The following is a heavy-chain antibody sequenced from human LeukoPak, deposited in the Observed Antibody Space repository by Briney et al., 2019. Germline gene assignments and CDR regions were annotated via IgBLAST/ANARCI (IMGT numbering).Heavy chain of an antibody. CDR1: GFIVSSSY. Sequence: GVSLRLSCAASGFIVSSSYMNWVRQAPGKGLEWVSVIYSGGTTFYAGSVKGRFTISRDDSKNALYLQMNSLRVEDTANYYCVRASTIGAAGLFDFWGQGTLVTVS. J-gene: IGHJ4*02. V-gene: IGHV3-53*01. D-gene: IGHD6-13*01. CDR3: VRASTIGAAGLFDF. CDR2: IYSGGTT.